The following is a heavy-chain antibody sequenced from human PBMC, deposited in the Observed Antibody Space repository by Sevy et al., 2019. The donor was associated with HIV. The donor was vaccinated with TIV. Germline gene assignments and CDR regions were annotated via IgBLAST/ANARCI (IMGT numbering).Heavy chain of an antibody. CDR3: ARGGGRTDWGMDV. D-gene: IGHD1-1*01. V-gene: IGHV4-59*01. CDR1: GGSISSYY. CDR2: ISYSGST. J-gene: IGHJ6*02. Sequence: SETLSLTCTVSGGSISSYYWSWIRQPPGKGLEWLGYISYSGSTNDNPSLRSRVTISMDTSKNQFSLRLSSVSAADTAVYYCARGGGRTDWGMDVWGPGTTVTVSS.